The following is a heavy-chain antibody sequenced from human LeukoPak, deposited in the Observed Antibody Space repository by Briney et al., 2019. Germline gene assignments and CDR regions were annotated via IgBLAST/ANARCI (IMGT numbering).Heavy chain of an antibody. CDR3: ARDSPDPSSGWYWGIDY. D-gene: IGHD6-19*01. CDR2: ISGSGGST. J-gene: IGHJ4*02. CDR1: GFTFSSYA. V-gene: IGHV3-23*01. Sequence: GGSLRLSCAASGFTFSSYAMSWVRQAPGKGLEWVSAISGSGGSTYYADSVKGRFTISRDNAKNSLYLQMNSLRAEDTAVYYCARDSPDPSSGWYWGIDYWGQGTLVTVSS.